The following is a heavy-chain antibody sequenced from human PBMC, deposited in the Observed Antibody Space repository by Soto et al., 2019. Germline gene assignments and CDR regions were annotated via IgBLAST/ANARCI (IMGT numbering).Heavy chain of an antibody. V-gene: IGHV3-23*01. D-gene: IGHD3-9*01. CDR3: AKWEVFVTGHLATQSSLDS. CDR1: GFTFSNHA. J-gene: IGHJ4*02. CDR2: VDGSGAAT. Sequence: PGGSLRLSCAASGFTFSNHAMTWVRQAPGKGLQWVATVDGSGAATFYAESVKGRFTISRDNSEDSLYLQMNSLRAEDTAVYFCAKWEVFVTGHLATQSSLDSWGQGTLVTVS.